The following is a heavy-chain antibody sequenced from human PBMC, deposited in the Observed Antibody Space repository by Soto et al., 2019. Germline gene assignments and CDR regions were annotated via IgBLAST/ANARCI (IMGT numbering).Heavy chain of an antibody. D-gene: IGHD5-12*01. V-gene: IGHV3-64*02. CDR1: GFTCSSYA. CDR3: AVATKYYYYGMDV. J-gene: IGHJ6*02. Sequence: EVQLVESGEGLVQPGGSLRLSCAASGFTCSSYAMHWVRQAPGKGLEYVSVISSNGGITYYADSVKDRFTISRDNSKNTLYLQMGSLRAEDMAVYYCAVATKYYYYGMDVWGQGTTVIVSS. CDR2: ISSNGGIT.